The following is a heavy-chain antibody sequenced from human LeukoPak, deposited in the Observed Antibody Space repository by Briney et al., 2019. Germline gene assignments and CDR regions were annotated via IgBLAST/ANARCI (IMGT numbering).Heavy chain of an antibody. CDR2: IYTGGNT. J-gene: IGHJ4*02. Sequence: GGSLRLSCAASGFIVSHKYMAWVRQAPGKGLEWLSIIYTGGNTVSAESVKGRFSISRDDTRNTVHLQMNNLRDDDTAVYYCARGQIDLLRNYFDSWGPGTLVAVSS. D-gene: IGHD3-22*01. CDR3: ARGQIDLLRNYFDS. CDR1: GFIVSHKY. V-gene: IGHV3-66*01.